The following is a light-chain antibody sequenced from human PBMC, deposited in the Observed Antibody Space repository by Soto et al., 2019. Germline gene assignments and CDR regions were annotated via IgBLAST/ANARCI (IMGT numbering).Light chain of an antibody. V-gene: IGKV3-20*01. Sequence: EVVLTQSPGTLSLSPGERATLSCRASQTVTSNYLAWYQQKPGQAPRLLIYGASSRATDIPPRVSGSGSGTDFTLSISRLETEDFALYYCQQYLSLPVTFGQGTKLEIK. CDR2: GAS. CDR3: QQYLSLPVT. J-gene: IGKJ2*01. CDR1: QTVTSNY.